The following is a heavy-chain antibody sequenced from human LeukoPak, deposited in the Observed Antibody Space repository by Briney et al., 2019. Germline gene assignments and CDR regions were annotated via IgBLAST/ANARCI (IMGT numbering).Heavy chain of an antibody. CDR3: ARGAYPTHFDY. Sequence: PSETLSLTCTVSGDSISSFYWSWIRLPPGKRLEWIGYIYYSGSTNYNPSLKSRVTFSIGTSKNQFSLKLSSVTAADTAVYYCARGAYPTHFDYWGQGTLVTVSS. CDR1: GDSISSFY. V-gene: IGHV4-59*01. J-gene: IGHJ4*02. CDR2: IYYSGST.